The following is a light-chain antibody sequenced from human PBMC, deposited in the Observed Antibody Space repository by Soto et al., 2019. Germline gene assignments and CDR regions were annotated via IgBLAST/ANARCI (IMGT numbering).Light chain of an antibody. CDR3: LQSQIYWT. Sequence: DIQMTQSPSTLSASVGDRVSITCRASQSISRQLAWYQQKPGKAPNLLIYQASNLETGVPSRFTGSGSGTEFTLTISSLQPDDLATYYCLQSQIYWTFGQGTKVEVK. CDR2: QAS. V-gene: IGKV1-5*03. CDR1: QSISRQ. J-gene: IGKJ1*01.